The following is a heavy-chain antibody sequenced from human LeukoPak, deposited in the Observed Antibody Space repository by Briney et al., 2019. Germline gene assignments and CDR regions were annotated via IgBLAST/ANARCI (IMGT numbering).Heavy chain of an antibody. CDR3: ARDDQPGVFDY. CDR1: GFIFSSYS. D-gene: IGHD3-3*01. V-gene: IGHV3-48*04. J-gene: IGHJ4*02. CDR2: ISSSSSTI. Sequence: GGSLRLSCAASGFIFSSYSMNWVRQAPGKGLEWVSYISSSSSTIYYADSVKGRFTISRDNAKNSLYLQMNSLRAEDTAVYYCARDDQPGVFDYWGQGTLVTVSS.